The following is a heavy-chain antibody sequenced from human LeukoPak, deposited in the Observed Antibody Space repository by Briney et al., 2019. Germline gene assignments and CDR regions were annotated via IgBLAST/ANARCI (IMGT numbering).Heavy chain of an antibody. CDR2: IWYDGSNK. Sequence: GRSLRLSCAASGFTFSSYAMNWVRQAPGKGLEWVAVIWYDGSNKYYADSVKGRFTISRDNSKYTLYLQMNSLRAEDTAVYYCARGPEGDFWSGYYNYCYYMDVWGKGTTVTVSS. CDR3: ARGPEGDFWSGYYNYCYYMDV. CDR1: GFTFSSYA. D-gene: IGHD3-3*01. V-gene: IGHV3-33*01. J-gene: IGHJ6*03.